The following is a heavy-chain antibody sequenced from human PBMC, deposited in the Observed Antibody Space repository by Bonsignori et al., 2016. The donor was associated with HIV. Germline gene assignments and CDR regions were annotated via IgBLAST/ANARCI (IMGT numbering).Heavy chain of an antibody. CDR2: IYYSGST. D-gene: IGHD3-10*01. V-gene: IGHV4-30-4*08. CDR1: GGSISSGDYY. CDR3: ARDTYLWFGETRGDAFDI. Sequence: LRLSCTVSGGSISSGDYYWSWIRQPPGKGLEWIGYIYYSGSTYYNPSLKSRVTISVDTSKNQFSLKLSSVTAADTAVYYCARDTYLWFGETRGDAFDIWGQGTMVTVSS. J-gene: IGHJ3*02.